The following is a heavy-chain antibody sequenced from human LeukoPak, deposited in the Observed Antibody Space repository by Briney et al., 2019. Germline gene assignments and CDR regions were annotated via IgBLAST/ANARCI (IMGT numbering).Heavy chain of an antibody. V-gene: IGHV4-39*01. Sequence: SETLSLTCTVSGGSISSSSYYWGWIRQPPGKGLGWIGSIYYSGSTYYNPSLKSRVTISVDTSKNQFSLKLNSVTAADTAVYYCARQIRGYSKSSWYGGGDYWGQGTLVTVSS. CDR1: GGSISSSSYY. J-gene: IGHJ4*02. CDR3: ARQIRGYSKSSWYGGGDY. CDR2: IYYSGST. D-gene: IGHD6-13*01.